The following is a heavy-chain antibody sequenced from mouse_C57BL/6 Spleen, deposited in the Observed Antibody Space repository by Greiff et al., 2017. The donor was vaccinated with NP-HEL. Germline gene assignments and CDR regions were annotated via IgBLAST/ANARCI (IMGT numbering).Heavy chain of an antibody. CDR3: ARRDYDVKAWFAY. D-gene: IGHD2-4*01. J-gene: IGHJ3*01. V-gene: IGHV5-17*01. CDR1: GFTFSDYG. CDR2: ISSGSSTI. Sequence: VQLKESGGGLVKPGGSLKLSCAASGFTFSDYGMHWVRQAPEKGLEWVAYISSGSSTIYYADTVKGRFTISRDNAKNTLFLQMTSLRSEDTAMYYCARRDYDVKAWFAYWGQGTLVTVSA.